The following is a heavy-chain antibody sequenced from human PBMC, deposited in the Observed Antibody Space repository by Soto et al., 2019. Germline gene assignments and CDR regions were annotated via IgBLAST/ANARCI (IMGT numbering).Heavy chain of an antibody. CDR2: IWYDGSNK. CDR1: GFXXXEXG. CDR3: ARWGCSGSNCNLNQRSFDL. J-gene: IGHJ4*02. V-gene: IGHV3-33*03. D-gene: IGHD2-15*01. Sequence: QVQLVESGGGVVQPGRSLXXSCAXXGFXXXEXGMHWVRQAPGKGLEWVAVIWYDGSNKYYADSVKGRFTFSRDNSKNTMSLQMNSLRVEDTAVYYCARWGCSGSNCNLNQRSFDLWGQGTLVTVSS.